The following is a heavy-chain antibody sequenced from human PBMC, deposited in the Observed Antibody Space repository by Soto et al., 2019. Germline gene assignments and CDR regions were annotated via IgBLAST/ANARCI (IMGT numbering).Heavy chain of an antibody. Sequence: GGSLRLSCAASGFTFSSYWMSWVRQAPGKALEWVANIKQDGSEKYYVDSVKGRFTISRDNAKNSLYLQMNSLRAEDTAVYYCQRDIPLVRGYSSHDAFDIWGQGTMVTVSS. J-gene: IGHJ3*02. D-gene: IGHD5-18*01. CDR3: QRDIPLVRGYSSHDAFDI. CDR2: IKQDGSEK. CDR1: GFTFSSYW. V-gene: IGHV3-7*01.